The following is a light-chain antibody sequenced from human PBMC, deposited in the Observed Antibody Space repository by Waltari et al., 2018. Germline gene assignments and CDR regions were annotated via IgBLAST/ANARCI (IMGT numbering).Light chain of an antibody. CDR3: SAWDSSLSTWV. CDR1: SSNIGAGYS. V-gene: IGLV1-40*01. CDR2: ENN. Sequence: QSVLTQPPSASGAPGQRVTISCTGSSSNIGAGYSVSWYQQFPGTAPKLLIYENNKRPSGVSDRFSGSKSGTSASLTITGLQSEDEADYYCSAWDSSLSTWVFGGGTRLTVL. J-gene: IGLJ3*02.